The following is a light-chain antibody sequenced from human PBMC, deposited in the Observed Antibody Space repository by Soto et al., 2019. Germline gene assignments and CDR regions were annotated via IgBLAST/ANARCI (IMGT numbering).Light chain of an antibody. J-gene: IGKJ1*01. CDR3: QQNDNRPRT. CDR2: GSS. V-gene: IGKV3-15*01. CDR1: QSVNSD. Sequence: ETVMTQSPATLSVSPGERVTLSCRASQSVNSDLAWYQKKAGQAPRLLISGSSTRATGIPARFSGGGSGTEFTLTISSLQSEDFAVYYCQQNDNRPRTFGQGTKVEMK.